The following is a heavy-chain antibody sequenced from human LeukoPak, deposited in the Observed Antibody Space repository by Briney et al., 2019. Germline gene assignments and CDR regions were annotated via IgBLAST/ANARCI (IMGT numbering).Heavy chain of an antibody. CDR1: GFTFSSYA. V-gene: IGHV3-30-3*01. CDR3: ARDWRGLNWFDP. D-gene: IGHD3-3*01. Sequence: GGSPRLSCAASGFTFSSYAMHWVRQAPGKGLEWVAVIRYDGTNKYYADSVKGRFTISRDNSKNTLYLQMNSLRAEDTAVYYCARDWRGLNWFDPWGQGTLVTVSS. CDR2: IRYDGTNK. J-gene: IGHJ5*02.